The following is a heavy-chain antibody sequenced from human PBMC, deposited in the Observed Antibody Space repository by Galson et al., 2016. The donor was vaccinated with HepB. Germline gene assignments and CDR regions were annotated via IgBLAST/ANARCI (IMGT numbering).Heavy chain of an antibody. J-gene: IGHJ4*02. V-gene: IGHV4-31*03. D-gene: IGHD3-9*01. CDR3: AREGYDILTGYRLDY. Sequence: TLSLTCTVSGGSISSGGYYWSWIRQHPGKRLEWIGYIYYSGSTYYNPSLKSRVTISVDTSKNQFSLKLSSVTAADTAVYYCAREGYDILTGYRLDYWGREPWSPSPQ. CDR1: GGSISSGGYY. CDR2: IYYSGST.